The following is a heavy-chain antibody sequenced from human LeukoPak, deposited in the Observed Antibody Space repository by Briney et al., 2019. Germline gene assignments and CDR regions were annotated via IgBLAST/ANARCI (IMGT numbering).Heavy chain of an antibody. D-gene: IGHD4-23*01. CDR1: GGSISSYY. CDR3: ASTEVVTPTYYYYMDV. CDR2: IYTSGST. V-gene: IGHV4-4*09. Sequence: SETLSLTCTVSGGSISSYYWSWIRQPPGKGLEWIGYIYTSGSTNYNPSLKSRVTISVDTSKNQFSLKLSSVTAADTAVHYCASTEVVTPTYYYYMDVWGKGTTVTVSS. J-gene: IGHJ6*03.